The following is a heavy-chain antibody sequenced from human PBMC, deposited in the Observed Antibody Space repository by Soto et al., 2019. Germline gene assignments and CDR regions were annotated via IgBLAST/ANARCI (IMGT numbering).Heavy chain of an antibody. V-gene: IGHV3-33*01. CDR1: GFAFSGYG. CDR3: VRDPATVTSYFDY. Sequence: GGSLRLSCAASGFAFSGYGMHWVRQAPGKGLEWVALIWYDGSKTYHADSVKGRFTISRDDSKSTLFLQMNSLRVDDTAVYYCVRDPATVTSYFDYWGQGALVTVSS. D-gene: IGHD4-17*01. CDR2: IWYDGSKT. J-gene: IGHJ4*02.